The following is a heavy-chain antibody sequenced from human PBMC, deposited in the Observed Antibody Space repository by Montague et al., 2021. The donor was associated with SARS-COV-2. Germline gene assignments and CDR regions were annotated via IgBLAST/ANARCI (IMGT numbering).Heavy chain of an antibody. CDR3: ARGGYYDNTGYYSDYYYNMDV. D-gene: IGHD3-22*01. CDR2: IFHSGST. CDR1: GGSIDSFY. V-gene: IGHV4-59*01. Sequence: SETLSLTCTVSGGSIDSFYWSWIRRPPGKGLEWIGCIFHSGSTYYNPSXXSGVSMSVDTSKNQVPLRLSSLTAADTAVYYCARGGYYDNTGYYSDYYYNMDVWGQGTTVTVSS. J-gene: IGHJ6*02.